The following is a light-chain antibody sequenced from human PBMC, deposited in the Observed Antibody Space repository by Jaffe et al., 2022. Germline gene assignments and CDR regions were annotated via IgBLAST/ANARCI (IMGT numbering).Light chain of an antibody. Sequence: QSVLTQPPSVSAAPGQKVTISCSGSSSNIGNNYISWYQQLPGTAPKLLIYENNKRPSGIPDRFSGSKSGTSATLGITGLQTGDEADYYCGTWDSGLTVIVFGGGTKLTVL. V-gene: IGLV1-51*02. CDR1: SSNIGNNY. CDR2: ENN. CDR3: GTWDSGLTVIV. J-gene: IGLJ2*01.